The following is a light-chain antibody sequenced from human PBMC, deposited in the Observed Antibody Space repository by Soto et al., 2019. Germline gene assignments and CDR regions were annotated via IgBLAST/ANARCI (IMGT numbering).Light chain of an antibody. Sequence: DIPITQSPSTVSASVGDSVTGGCRASQTISSWLAWYQQKPGKAPKLLIYKASTLKSGVPSRFSGSGSGTEFTLTISSLQPDDFATYYCQHYNSYSDAFGQGTKVDI. CDR1: QTISSW. J-gene: IGKJ1*01. CDR2: KAS. CDR3: QHYNSYSDA. V-gene: IGKV1-5*03.